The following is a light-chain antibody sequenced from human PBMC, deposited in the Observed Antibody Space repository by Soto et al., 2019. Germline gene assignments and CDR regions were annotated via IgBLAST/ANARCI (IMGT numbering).Light chain of an antibody. CDR1: QSVSSN. V-gene: IGKV3-15*01. CDR2: GAS. Sequence: EIVMTQSPATLSVSPGEGATLSCRASQSVSSNLAWYQQKPGQGPRLLIYGASTRATGIPARFSGSGSGTEFILTISSLQSEDFAVYYCQQYNNWPLLTFGGGTKVEIK. J-gene: IGKJ4*01. CDR3: QQYNNWPLLT.